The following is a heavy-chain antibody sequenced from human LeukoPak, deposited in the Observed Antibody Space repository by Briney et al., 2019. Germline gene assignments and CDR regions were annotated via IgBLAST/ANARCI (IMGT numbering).Heavy chain of an antibody. V-gene: IGHV1-2*02. CDR2: INPNSGGT. D-gene: IGHD6-6*01. Sequence: ASVKVSCKGSGYTFTGYYMHRVRQAPGQGLEWMGWINPNSGGTNYAQKLQGGVTMSEDTSITTAYMELSRLRSDDTAVYYCARAVTGSSPPLLDYWGQGTLVTVSS. J-gene: IGHJ4*02. CDR3: ARAVTGSSPPLLDY. CDR1: GYTFTGYY.